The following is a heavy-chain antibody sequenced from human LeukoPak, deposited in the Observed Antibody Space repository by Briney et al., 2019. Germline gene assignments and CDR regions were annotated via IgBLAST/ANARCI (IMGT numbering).Heavy chain of an antibody. J-gene: IGHJ3*02. V-gene: IGHV3-73*01. Sequence: GGSLKLSCASSGFSFSGSPMHWVRQAPGKGLEWVGRIRSKGNSYTTAYAASVKGRFTISRDDSKNTAYVEMNSLKTEDTAVYHCASEYSSDEVTFDIWGQGTMVTVSS. CDR2: IRSKGNSYTT. CDR3: ASEYSSDEVTFDI. CDR1: GFSFSGSP. D-gene: IGHD5-12*01.